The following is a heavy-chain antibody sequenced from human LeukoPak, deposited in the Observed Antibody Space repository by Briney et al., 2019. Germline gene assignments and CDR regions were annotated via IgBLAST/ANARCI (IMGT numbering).Heavy chain of an antibody. D-gene: IGHD3-9*01. V-gene: IGHV3-48*03. J-gene: IGHJ4*02. CDR3: ARDQLVYDILTGLDY. CDR1: GFTFSSYE. CDR2: ISSSGSTI. Sequence: GGSLRLSCAASGFTFSSYEMNWVRQAPGKGLEWVSYISSSGSTIYYADSVKGRFPISRDNAKNSLYLQMNSLRAEDTAVYYCARDQLVYDILTGLDYWGQGTLVTVSS.